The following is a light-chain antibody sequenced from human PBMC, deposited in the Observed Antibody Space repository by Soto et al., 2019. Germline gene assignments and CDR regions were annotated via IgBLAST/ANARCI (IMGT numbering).Light chain of an antibody. V-gene: IGLV2-8*01. CDR3: CSYVGSNNYV. CDR1: SSDVGGYNY. CDR2: EVT. Sequence: QSVLTQSASATGSPGRSVAISCPGTSSDVGGYNYVSWYQQYPGKAPKLITYEVTKRPSGVPDRFSGSKSGNTASLTVSGLQAEDEADYYCCSYVGSNNYVFGTGTKVTVL. J-gene: IGLJ1*01.